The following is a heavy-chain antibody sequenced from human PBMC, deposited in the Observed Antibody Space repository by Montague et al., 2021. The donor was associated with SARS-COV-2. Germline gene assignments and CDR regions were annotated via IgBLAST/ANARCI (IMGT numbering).Heavy chain of an antibody. D-gene: IGHD3-9*01. CDR3: ARRTYDILTGYDYGMDV. CDR2: IDWDDDK. V-gene: IGHV2-70*11. J-gene: IGHJ6*02. Sequence: PALVKPTQTLTLTCTFSGFSLSTSGMCVSWIRQPPGKALEWLARIDWDDDKYYSTSLKTRLTISKDTSKNQVVLTMTNMDPVDTATYYCARRTYDILTGYDYGMDVWGQGTTVTAS. CDR1: GFSLSTSGMC.